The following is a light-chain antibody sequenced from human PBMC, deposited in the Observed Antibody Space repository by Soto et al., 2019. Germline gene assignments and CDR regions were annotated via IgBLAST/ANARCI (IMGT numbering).Light chain of an antibody. V-gene: IGLV2-14*01. CDR3: SSYTSSRAHVV. J-gene: IGLJ2*01. Sequence: QSVLTQPASVSGSPGQSITISCTGTSSDVGGYNYVSWYQQHPGKAPKLMIYDVSSRPSGVSNRFSGSKSGNTASLTISGLQAEDEADYHCSSYTSSRAHVVFGGGTKLTV. CDR2: DVS. CDR1: SSDVGGYNY.